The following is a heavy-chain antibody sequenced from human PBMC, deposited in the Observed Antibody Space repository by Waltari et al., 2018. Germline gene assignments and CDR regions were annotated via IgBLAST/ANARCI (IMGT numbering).Heavy chain of an antibody. D-gene: IGHD6-13*01. CDR2: ISDNARST. CDR3: AKRAYSSSWFWFDP. V-gene: IGHV3-23*01. J-gene: IGHJ5*02. CDR1: GFTFSTYA. Sequence: EVRLLESGGGLVQPGGSLRLSCAASGFTFSTYAMSWVRQAPGEGLEWVSAISDNARSTYYADSVKSRFTISRDNSKNALYLQMNSLRAEDTAVYYCAKRAYSSSWFWFDPWGQGTLVTVSS.